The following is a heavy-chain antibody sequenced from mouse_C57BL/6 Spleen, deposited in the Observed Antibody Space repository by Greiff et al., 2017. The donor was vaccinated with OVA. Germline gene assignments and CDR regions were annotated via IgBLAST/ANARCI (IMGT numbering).Heavy chain of an antibody. V-gene: IGHV1-50*01. CDR1: GYTFTSYW. D-gene: IGHD2-4*01. CDR2: IDPSDSYT. J-gene: IGHJ1*03. CDR3: ARKLDYDDWYFDV. Sequence: QVQLQQSGAELVKPGASVKLSCKASGYTFTSYWMQWVKQRPGQGLEWIGEIDPSDSYTNYNQKFKGKATLTVDTSSSTAYMQLSSLTSEDSAVYYCARKLDYDDWYFDVWGTGTTVTVSS.